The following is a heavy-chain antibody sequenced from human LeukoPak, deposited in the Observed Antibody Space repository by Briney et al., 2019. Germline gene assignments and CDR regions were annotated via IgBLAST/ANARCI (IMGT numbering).Heavy chain of an antibody. CDR3: ARVFSSSWYLEAIDY. CDR1: GYTFTSYG. Sequence: GASGKVSCKASGYTFTSYGISWVRQAPGQGLEWMGWISAYNGNTNYAQKLQGRVTMTTDTSTSTAYMELRSLRSDDTAVYYCARVFSSSWYLEAIDYWGQGTLVTVSS. V-gene: IGHV1-18*01. CDR2: ISAYNGNT. J-gene: IGHJ4*02. D-gene: IGHD6-13*01.